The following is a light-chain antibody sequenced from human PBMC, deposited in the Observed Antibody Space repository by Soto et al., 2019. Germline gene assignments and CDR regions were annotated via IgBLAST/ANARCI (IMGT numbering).Light chain of an antibody. CDR3: QQGASFPRT. J-gene: IGKJ4*01. CDR2: AAS. V-gene: IGKV1-12*01. CDR1: QAVSTW. Sequence: DIQMTQSPSSVSASVGDTVTITCRASQAVSTWLAWYQQKPGDAPKLLIYAASSLQSGIPSRFSGSGSATYFTLTIRSLQPEDFATYYGQQGASFPRTFGGGTKGEIK.